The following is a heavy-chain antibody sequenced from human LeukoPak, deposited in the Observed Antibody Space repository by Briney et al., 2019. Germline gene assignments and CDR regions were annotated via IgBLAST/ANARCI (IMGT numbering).Heavy chain of an antibody. CDR3: ARLRGRTMVQGVIIPDYFDY. V-gene: IGHV4-39*01. J-gene: IGHJ4*02. CDR1: GGSISSSSYY. D-gene: IGHD3-10*01. Sequence: SETLSLTCTVSGGSISSSSYYWGWIRQPPGKGLEWIGSIYYSGSTYYNPSLKSRVTISVDTSKNQFSLKLSSVTAADTAVYYCARLRGRTMVQGVIIPDYFDYWGQGTLVTVSS. CDR2: IYYSGST.